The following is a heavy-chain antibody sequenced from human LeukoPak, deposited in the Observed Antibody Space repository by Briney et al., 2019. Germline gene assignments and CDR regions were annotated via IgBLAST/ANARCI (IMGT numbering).Heavy chain of an antibody. J-gene: IGHJ5*02. CDR3: ARDKRHSYGKYFGP. CDR1: GDTLSTYY. D-gene: IGHD5-18*01. V-gene: IGHV4-59*12. Sequence: SSETLSLTCSLSGDTLSTYYWNWIRQTPGRGLEWIGHISLGNTEYNPSLKSRVTISVDTSKNEFYLRLTSVTAADTALYFCARDKRHSYGKYFGPWSQGTLVSVSS. CDR2: ISLGNT.